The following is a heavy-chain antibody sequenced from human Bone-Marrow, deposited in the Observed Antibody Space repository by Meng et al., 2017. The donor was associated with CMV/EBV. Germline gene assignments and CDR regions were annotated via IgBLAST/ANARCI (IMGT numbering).Heavy chain of an antibody. D-gene: IGHD4-17*01. CDR3: ARDWGDYGTRWGMDV. J-gene: IGHJ6*02. Sequence: GGSLRLSCAASGFTFSSYSMNWVRQAPGKGLEWVSSISSSSSYIYYADSVKGRFTISRDNAKNSLSLQMNSLRAEDTAVYYCARDWGDYGTRWGMDVWGQGTTVTVSS. CDR2: ISSSSSYI. CDR1: GFTFSSYS. V-gene: IGHV3-21*01.